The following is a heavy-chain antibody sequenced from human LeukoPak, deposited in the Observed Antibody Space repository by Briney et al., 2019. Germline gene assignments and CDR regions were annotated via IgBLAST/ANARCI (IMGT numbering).Heavy chain of an antibody. CDR3: AKGSGGGYSYAYFDY. J-gene: IGHJ4*02. D-gene: IGHD5-18*01. V-gene: IGHV3-23*01. CDR1: GFTFSLYA. CDR2: ISGSGGST. Sequence: GGSLRLSCAASGFTFSLYAMSWVRQAPGKGLEWVSAISGSGGSTYYADSAKGRFTISRDNAKNTLYLQMNSLRADDTAVYYCAKGSGGGYSYAYFDYWVQGTLVTVSS.